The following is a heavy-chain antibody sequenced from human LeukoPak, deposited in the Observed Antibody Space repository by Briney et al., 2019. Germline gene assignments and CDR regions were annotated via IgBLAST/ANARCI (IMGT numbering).Heavy chain of an antibody. V-gene: IGHV3-15*01. CDR1: GFTFSSYW. CDR2: IKSKIDDETT. D-gene: IGHD2-8*02. Sequence: GGSLRLSCAASGFTFSSYWMSWVRQAPGKGLEWVDRIKSKIDDETTDYAAPVKGRFSISRDDSKNMVYVQMNSLKIEDTAVYYCTTLYCPEGLCVRWWFDPRGQGTRVTVSS. J-gene: IGHJ5*02. CDR3: TTLYCPEGLCVRWWFDP.